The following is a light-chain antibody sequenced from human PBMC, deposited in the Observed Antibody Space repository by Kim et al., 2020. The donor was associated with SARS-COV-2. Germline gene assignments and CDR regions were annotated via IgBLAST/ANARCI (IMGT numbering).Light chain of an antibody. CDR1: SSNIGAGYD. Sequence: APGQRVTISCTGGSSNIGAGYDVHWYQQLPGTAPKLLIYGNSNRPSGVPDRFSGSKSGTSASLAITGLQAEDEADYYCQSYDSSWVFGGGTQLTVL. CDR3: QSYDSSWV. J-gene: IGLJ3*02. CDR2: GNS. V-gene: IGLV1-40*01.